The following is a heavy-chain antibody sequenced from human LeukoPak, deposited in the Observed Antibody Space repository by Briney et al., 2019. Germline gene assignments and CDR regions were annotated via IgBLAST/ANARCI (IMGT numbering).Heavy chain of an antibody. CDR2: INHSGST. J-gene: IGHJ5*02. CDR1: GGSFSGYY. D-gene: IGHD3-16*02. CDR3: ARGLTYYDYVWGSYRYFWFDP. V-gene: IGHV4-34*01. Sequence: SETLSLTCAVYGGSFSGYYWSWIRQPPGKGLEWIGEINHSGSTNYNPSLKCRVTISVDTSKNQFSLKLSSVTAADTAVYYCARGLTYYDYVWGSYRYFWFDPWGQGTLVTVSS.